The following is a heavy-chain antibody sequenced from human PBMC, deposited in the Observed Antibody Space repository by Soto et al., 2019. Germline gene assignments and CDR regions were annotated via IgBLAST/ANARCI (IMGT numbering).Heavy chain of an antibody. V-gene: IGHV1-18*01. J-gene: IGHJ4*02. CDR2: ISAYNGNT. CDR1: GYTFTSYG. D-gene: IGHD3-22*01. Sequence: QVQLVQSGAEVKKPGASVKVSCKASGYTFTSYGISWVRQAPGQGLEWMGWISAYNGNTNYAQKLQGRVTMTTDTSTSTADMELRSLRSDDTAVYYCARLRPRVYYDSSGYYYGGQGTLVTVSS. CDR3: ARLRPRVYYDSSGYYY.